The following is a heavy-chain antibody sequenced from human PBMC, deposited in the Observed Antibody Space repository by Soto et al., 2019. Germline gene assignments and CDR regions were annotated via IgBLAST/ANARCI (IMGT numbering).Heavy chain of an antibody. CDR3: AVPAAPGYFDY. CDR1: GGSISSSSYY. J-gene: IGHJ4*02. Sequence: SETLSLTCFVSGGSISSSSYYWGWIRQPPGKGLEWIGSIYYSGSTYYNPSLKSRVTISVDTSKNQFSLKLSSVTAADTAVYYCAVPAAPGYFDYWGQGTLVTVSS. D-gene: IGHD2-2*01. CDR2: IYYSGST. V-gene: IGHV4-39*01.